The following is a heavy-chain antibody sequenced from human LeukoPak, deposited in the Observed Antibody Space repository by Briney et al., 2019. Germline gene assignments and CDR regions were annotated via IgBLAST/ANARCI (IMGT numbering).Heavy chain of an antibody. Sequence: SQTLSLTCAISGVSVSSNSAACDCVRPSPSRGLEWLGSTYYRSKWYNDYAVSVKSRITINPDTSKYQFPLQLDSVTPEDTAVYYCARVAAGIFDNWGQGTLVTVSS. CDR1: GVSVSSNSAA. V-gene: IGHV6-1*01. J-gene: IGHJ4*02. D-gene: IGHD6-13*01. CDR2: TYYRSKWYN. CDR3: ARVAAGIFDN.